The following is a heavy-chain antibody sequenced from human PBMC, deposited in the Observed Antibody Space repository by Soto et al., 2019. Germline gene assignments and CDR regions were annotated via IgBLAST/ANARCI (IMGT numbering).Heavy chain of an antibody. V-gene: IGHV3-73*01. CDR1: GFVFKDSS. D-gene: IGHD3-10*01. CDR3: TRLISAAQDY. Sequence: EVLLVESGGGVVQPGGSLKLSCAASGFVFKDSSIHWVRQASGKGLEWVGRIRDRASNYATAYTASVKGRFTVSRDDSNNTAYLQMDSLKTEDTAIYDCTRLISAAQDYWGQGTLVTVSS. CDR2: IRDRASNYAT. J-gene: IGHJ4*02.